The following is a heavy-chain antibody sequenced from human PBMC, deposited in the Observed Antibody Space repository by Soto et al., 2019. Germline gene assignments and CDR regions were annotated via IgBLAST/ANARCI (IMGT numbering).Heavy chain of an antibody. CDR3: VRGRGYSTGYFDY. J-gene: IGHJ4*02. CDR1: GDSVTSDTYY. D-gene: IGHD3-3*01. Sequence: SETLALTCSVSGDSVTSDTYYWGWIRQPPGRGLEWIGYFFYSENTYYNPSLKSRVTISVDSSKNHFSPNLNSVTAADSAIYYCVRGRGYSTGYFDYWGQGSQVTVSS. V-gene: IGHV4-39*02. CDR2: FFYSENT.